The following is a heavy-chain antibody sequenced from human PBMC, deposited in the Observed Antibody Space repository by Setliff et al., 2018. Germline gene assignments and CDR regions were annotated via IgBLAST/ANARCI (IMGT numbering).Heavy chain of an antibody. V-gene: IGHV1-69*10. Sequence: GASVKVSCKASGYTFISYDISWVRQAPGQGLEWMGGIIPILGIANYAQKFQGRVTITADESTSTAYMELSSLRSEDTAVYYCASRAGYSGYDWPSPDDYWGQGTLVTVSS. J-gene: IGHJ4*02. CDR1: GYTFISYD. CDR2: IIPILGIA. D-gene: IGHD5-12*01. CDR3: ASRAGYSGYDWPSPDDY.